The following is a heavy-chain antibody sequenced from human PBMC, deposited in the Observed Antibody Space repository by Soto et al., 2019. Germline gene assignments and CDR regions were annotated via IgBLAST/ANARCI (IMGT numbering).Heavy chain of an antibody. CDR1: GGSFSGYY. CDR2: INHSGST. Sequence: SETLSLTCAVYGGSFSGYYWSWIRQPPGKGLEWIGEINHSGSTNYNPSLRSRVTISVDTSKNQFSLKLSSVTAADTAVYYCAINLMVRAVIIVDYWGQGTLVTVSS. V-gene: IGHV4-34*01. J-gene: IGHJ4*02. D-gene: IGHD3-10*01. CDR3: AINLMVRAVIIVDY.